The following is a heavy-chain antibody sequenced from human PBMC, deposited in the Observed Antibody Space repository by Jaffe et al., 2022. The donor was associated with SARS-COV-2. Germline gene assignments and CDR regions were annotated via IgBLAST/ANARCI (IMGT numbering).Heavy chain of an antibody. Sequence: EVQLSESGGGLLQPGGSLRLSCAASGFPFSKYAMTWVRQAPGKGLEWVSSINGNGGDTYYAESVKGRFTISRDNSKSTSHLLMNSLRAEDTAVYYCAKDPTGDQWRLDSWGQGTLVTVSS. V-gene: IGHV3-23*01. J-gene: IGHJ4*02. D-gene: IGHD3-10*01. CDR1: GFPFSKYA. CDR3: AKDPTGDQWRLDS. CDR2: INGNGGDT.